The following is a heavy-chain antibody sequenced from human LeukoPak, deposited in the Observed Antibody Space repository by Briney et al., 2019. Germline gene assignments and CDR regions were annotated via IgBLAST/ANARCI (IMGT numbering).Heavy chain of an antibody. D-gene: IGHD2-15*01. Sequence: ASVKVSCKASGYTFTGYYFHWVRQAPGQGLEWMGWINPNSGDTNYAQKFQGRVTMSRDTSISTAYMEMSRLRSDDTAVYYCARDSCSRGSCYRRWFDPWGQGTLVTVSS. J-gene: IGHJ5*02. CDR2: INPNSGDT. V-gene: IGHV1-2*02. CDR1: GYTFTGYY. CDR3: ARDSCSRGSCYRRWFDP.